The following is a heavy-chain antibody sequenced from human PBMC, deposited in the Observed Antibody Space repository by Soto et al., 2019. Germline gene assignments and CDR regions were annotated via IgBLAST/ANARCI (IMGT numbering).Heavy chain of an antibody. CDR3: ARGRENIPPYYLDY. Sequence: GGSLRLSCAASGFTFSSYSMNWVRQAPGKGLEWVSSISISSSYIYYADSVKGRFTISRDNAKNSLYVQMNSLRVEDTAVYYCARGRENIPPYYLDYWGQGILVTVSS. D-gene: IGHD2-21*01. CDR1: GFTFSSYS. CDR2: ISISSSYI. V-gene: IGHV3-21*01. J-gene: IGHJ4*02.